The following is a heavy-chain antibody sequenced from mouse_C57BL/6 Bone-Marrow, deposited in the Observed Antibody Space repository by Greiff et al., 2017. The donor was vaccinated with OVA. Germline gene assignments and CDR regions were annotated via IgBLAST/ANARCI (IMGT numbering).Heavy chain of an antibody. CDR3: ARESLDYAGFAY. D-gene: IGHD2-4*01. J-gene: IGHJ3*01. Sequence: QVQLQQPGAELVMPGASVKLSCKASGYTFTSYWMHWVKQRPGQGLEWIGEIDPSDSYTNYNQKFKGKSTLTVDKSSSTAYMQLSSLTSEDSAVYYCARESLDYAGFAYWGRGNLVTVSA. CDR1: GYTFTSYW. CDR2: IDPSDSYT. V-gene: IGHV1-69*01.